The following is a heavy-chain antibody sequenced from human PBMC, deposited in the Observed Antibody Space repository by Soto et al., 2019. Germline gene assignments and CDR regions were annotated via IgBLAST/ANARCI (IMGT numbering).Heavy chain of an antibody. J-gene: IGHJ4*02. CDR2: INPNSGGT. V-gene: IGHV1-2*04. Sequence: QVKRVQSGVGVKKPGASVRVSCRALDNTFTTSNMHGGRRPLGQGLEWMGWINPNSGGTNYAQNFQGLVTMTRDTSISTAYMELSRLRSDDTAVYYCARTYSGTYLVFDYWGQGSLVTVSS. CDR1: DNTFTTSN. CDR3: ARTYSGTYLVFDY. D-gene: IGHD1-26*01.